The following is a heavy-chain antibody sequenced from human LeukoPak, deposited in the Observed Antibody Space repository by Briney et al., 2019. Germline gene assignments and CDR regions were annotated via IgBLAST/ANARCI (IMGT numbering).Heavy chain of an antibody. V-gene: IGHV4-39*01. Sequence: PSETLSLTCAVSGASISGSGYYWGWIRQPPGKELEWIGNIYYSGSTYYNVSLQSRVTISMDTSKNQFSLRLNSVTAADTAMYYCAKSGGYGLIDYWGQGTLVTVSS. CDR1: GASISGSGYY. CDR3: AKSGGYGLIDY. CDR2: IYYSGST. D-gene: IGHD1-26*01. J-gene: IGHJ4*02.